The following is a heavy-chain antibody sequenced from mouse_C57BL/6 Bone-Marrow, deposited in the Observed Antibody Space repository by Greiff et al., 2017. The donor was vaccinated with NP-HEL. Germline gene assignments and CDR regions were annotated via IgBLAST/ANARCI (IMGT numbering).Heavy chain of an antibody. V-gene: IGHV1-26*01. Sequence: VQLKDSGPELVKPGASVKISCKASGYTFTDYYMNWVKQSHGKSLEWIGDINPNNGGTSYNQKFKGKATLTVDKSSSTAYMELRSLTSEDSAVYYCARSYDYYWYFDVWGTGTTVTVSS. CDR1: GYTFTDYY. J-gene: IGHJ1*03. CDR2: INPNNGGT. D-gene: IGHD2-4*01. CDR3: ARSYDYYWYFDV.